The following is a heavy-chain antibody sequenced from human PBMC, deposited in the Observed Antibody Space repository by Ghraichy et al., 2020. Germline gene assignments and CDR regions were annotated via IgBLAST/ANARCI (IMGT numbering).Heavy chain of an antibody. CDR1: GFSFSDRY. CDR2: SRNKANNYTT. J-gene: IGHJ4*02. V-gene: IGHV3-72*01. D-gene: IGHD1-26*01. Sequence: GGSLRLSCEASGFSFSDRYMDWVRQAPGKGLEWVGRSRNKANNYTTEYAASVKGRFTISRDDSKNSLYLQMNSLKTEDTAVYYCARVSGSCAVDYWGQGTLVTVSS. CDR3: ARVSGSCAVDY.